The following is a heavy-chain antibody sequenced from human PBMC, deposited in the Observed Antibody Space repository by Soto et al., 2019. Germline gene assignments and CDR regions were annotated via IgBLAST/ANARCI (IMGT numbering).Heavy chain of an antibody. J-gene: IGHJ4*02. CDR2: ISLSGSTI. D-gene: IGHD3-3*02. Sequence: EVQLVESGGGLVQPGGSLRLSCAASGFAFSNYEMNWVRQAPGKGLEWVSYISLSGSTIYYADSVKGRFTISRDDAKNSLYLHMDSLRADDTAVYYCAGESFSASPNFFDYWGQGTLVTVSS. CDR1: GFAFSNYE. V-gene: IGHV3-48*03. CDR3: AGESFSASPNFFDY.